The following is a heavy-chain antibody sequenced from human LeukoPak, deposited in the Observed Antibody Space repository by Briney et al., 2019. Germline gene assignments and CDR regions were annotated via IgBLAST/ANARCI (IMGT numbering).Heavy chain of an antibody. J-gene: IGHJ4*02. D-gene: IGHD3-10*01. Sequence: PGGSLRLSCAASGFTVNSNEMTWVRQAPGKGLEWVSSISSSSSYIYYADSVKGRFTISRDNAKNSLYLQMNSLRAEDTAVYYCAAEAYGSGSYRDSPYFDYWGQGTLVTVSS. V-gene: IGHV3-21*01. CDR1: GFTVNSNE. CDR2: ISSSSSYI. CDR3: AAEAYGSGSYRDSPYFDY.